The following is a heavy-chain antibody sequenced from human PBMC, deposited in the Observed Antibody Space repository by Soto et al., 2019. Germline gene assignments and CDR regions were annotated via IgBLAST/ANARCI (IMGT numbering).Heavy chain of an antibody. D-gene: IGHD4-4*01. CDR3: AKDFPTPLDY. CDR2: ISSSGGDT. V-gene: IGHV3-23*01. CDR1: GFTFRNYA. J-gene: IGHJ4*02. Sequence: PGGSLRLSCAASGFTFRNYAMTWVRQAPGRGLEWVSGISSSGGDTNYADSVKGRFTISRGNSQNILYLQMNSLRAEDTAVYYSAKDFPTPLDYWGQGTLVTVSS.